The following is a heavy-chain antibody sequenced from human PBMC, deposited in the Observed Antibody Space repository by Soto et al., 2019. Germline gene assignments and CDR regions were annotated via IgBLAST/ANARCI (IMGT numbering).Heavy chain of an antibody. D-gene: IGHD3-10*01. V-gene: IGHV3-48*03. J-gene: IGHJ3*02. Sequence: GGSLRLSCAASGFTFSTYEMAWVRQAPGKGLEWVSYIAGSGSKIYYADSVKGRFTVSRDNARNSVYLQMNSLRADDTAVYYCASSRLRPGSPRSYSFHIWGRGTMVTVS. CDR3: ASSRLRPGSPRSYSFHI. CDR2: IAGSGSKI. CDR1: GFTFSTYE.